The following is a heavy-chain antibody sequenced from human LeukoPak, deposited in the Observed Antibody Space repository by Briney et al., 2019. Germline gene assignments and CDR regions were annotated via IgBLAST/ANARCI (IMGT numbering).Heavy chain of an antibody. J-gene: IGHJ4*02. CDR3: ARGDYYDSSGADY. CDR1: GFTFNSCG. V-gene: IGHV3-23*01. D-gene: IGHD3-22*01. CDR2: ITAGGSST. Sequence: GGSLRLSCAASGFTFNSCGMSWVRQAPGKGLEWVSSITAGGSSTFYADSVKGRFTISRDNSKNTVYLQMNSLRAEDTAVYYCARGDYYDSSGADYWGQGTLVTVSS.